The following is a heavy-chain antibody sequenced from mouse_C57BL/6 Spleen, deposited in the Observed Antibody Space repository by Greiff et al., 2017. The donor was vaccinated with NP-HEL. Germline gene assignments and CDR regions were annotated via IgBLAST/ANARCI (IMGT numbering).Heavy chain of an antibody. CDR1: GYTFTDYY. D-gene: IGHD2-5*01. J-gene: IGHJ4*01. CDR2: INPNNGGT. CDR3: ARDYSKRDYYAMDY. V-gene: IGHV1-26*01. Sequence: VQLQQSGPELVKPGASVKISCKASGYTFTDYYMNWVKQSHGKSLEWIGDINPNNGGTSYNQKFKGKATLTVDKSSSTAYMELRSLTSEDSAVYYCARDYSKRDYYAMDYWGQGTSVTVSS.